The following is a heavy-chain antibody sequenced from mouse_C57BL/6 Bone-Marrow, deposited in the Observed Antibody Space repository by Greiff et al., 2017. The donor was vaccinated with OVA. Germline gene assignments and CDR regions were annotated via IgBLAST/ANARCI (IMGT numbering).Heavy chain of an antibody. J-gene: IGHJ2*01. CDR2: ISSGGDYI. Sequence: EVQVVESGEGLVKPGGSLKLSCAASGFTFSSYAMSWVRQTPEKRLEWVAYISSGGDYIYYADTVKGRFTISRDNARNTLYLQMSSLKSEDTAMYYCTRRGDSSGYLDYWGQGTTLTVSS. CDR1: GFTFSSYA. D-gene: IGHD3-2*02. V-gene: IGHV5-9-1*02. CDR3: TRRGDSSGYLDY.